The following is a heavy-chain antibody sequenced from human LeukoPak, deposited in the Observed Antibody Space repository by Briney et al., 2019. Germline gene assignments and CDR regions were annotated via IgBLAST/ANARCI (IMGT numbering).Heavy chain of an antibody. CDR2: FSSSSSSL. Sequence: GGSLRLSCAASGFTFSSYSMNWVRQPPGKGLEWFSSFSSSSSSLSYADSVKGRFTIYRDNAKNSLYLQMNSLRAEDTAVYYCARHAWGPGSGRYGPLNRGYYYMDVWGKGTTVTVSS. CDR1: GFTFSSYS. J-gene: IGHJ6*03. CDR3: ARHAWGPGSGRYGPLNRGYYYMDV. V-gene: IGHV3-21*01. D-gene: IGHD3-10*01.